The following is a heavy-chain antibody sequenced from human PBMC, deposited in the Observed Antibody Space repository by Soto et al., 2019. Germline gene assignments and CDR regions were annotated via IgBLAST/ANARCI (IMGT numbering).Heavy chain of an antibody. V-gene: IGHV4-39*01. CDR3: ATTRGIAVGGSFDH. Sequence: QLQLQESGPGLVKPSETLSLTCTVSGGSINRRTSYCAWIRQSPGKGPEWMATFYSGSTYYNPSLKSRLTMSVDTSPNQFSLRLRSVAAPDTAVYYCATTRGIAVGGSFDHWGQGTLVTVSS. D-gene: IGHD6-19*01. CDR1: GGSINRRTSY. CDR2: FYSGST. J-gene: IGHJ5*02.